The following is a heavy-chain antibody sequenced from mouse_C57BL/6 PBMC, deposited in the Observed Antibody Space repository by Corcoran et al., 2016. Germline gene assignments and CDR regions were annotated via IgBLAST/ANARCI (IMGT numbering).Heavy chain of an antibody. CDR3: ARHDGYYKYYFDY. V-gene: IGHV9-3*01. J-gene: IGHJ2*01. CDR1: GYTFTTYG. Sequence: QIQLVQSGPELKKPGETVKISCKASGYTFTTYGMRWVKQAPRKGLKWMGWINTYSGVPTYADDFKGRFAFSLETSASTAYLQINNLKNEDTATYFCARHDGYYKYYFDYWGQGTTLTVSS. CDR2: INTYSGVP. D-gene: IGHD2-3*01.